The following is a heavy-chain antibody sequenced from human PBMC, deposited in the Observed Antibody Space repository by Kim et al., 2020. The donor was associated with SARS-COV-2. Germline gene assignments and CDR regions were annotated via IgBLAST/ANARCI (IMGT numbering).Heavy chain of an antibody. CDR1: GGSISSGDYY. Sequence: SETLSLTCTVSGGSISSGDYYWSWIRQPPGKGLEWIGYIYYSGSTYYNPSLKSRVTISVDTSKNQFSLKLSSVTAADTAVYYCARNHYYDSSGYYFWRRMRFDPWGQGTLVTVSS. J-gene: IGHJ5*02. D-gene: IGHD3-22*01. CDR3: ARNHYYDSSGYYFWRRMRFDP. V-gene: IGHV4-30-4*01. CDR2: IYYSGST.